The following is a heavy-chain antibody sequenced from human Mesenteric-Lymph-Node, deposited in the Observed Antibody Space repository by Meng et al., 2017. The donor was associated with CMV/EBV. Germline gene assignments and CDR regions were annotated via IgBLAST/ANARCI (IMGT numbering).Heavy chain of an antibody. CDR1: GGSFSGYY. CDR3: ARDGTPGAVAGTYGMDV. D-gene: IGHD6-19*01. Sequence: SQTLSLTCAVYGGSFSGYYWSWIRQPPGKGLEWIGEINHSGSTNYNPSLKSRVTISVDTSKNQFSLKLSSVTAADTAMYYCARDGTPGAVAGTYGMDVWGQGTTVTVSS. V-gene: IGHV4-34*01. CDR2: INHSGST. J-gene: IGHJ6*02.